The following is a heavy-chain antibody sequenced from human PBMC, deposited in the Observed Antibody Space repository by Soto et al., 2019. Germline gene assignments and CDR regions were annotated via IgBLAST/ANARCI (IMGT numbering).Heavy chain of an antibody. D-gene: IGHD3-10*01. J-gene: IGHJ4*02. Sequence: QVQLVQSGAEVKKPGASVKVSCKASGYTFTSYGISWVRQAPGQGLEWMGWISAYNGNTNYAQKLQGRVTMTTDTSTSTAYMELRSLRSDDTAVYYCARVVDYYGSGSYWTYFDYWGQGTLVTVSS. V-gene: IGHV1-18*01. CDR3: ARVVDYYGSGSYWTYFDY. CDR2: ISAYNGNT. CDR1: GYTFTSYG.